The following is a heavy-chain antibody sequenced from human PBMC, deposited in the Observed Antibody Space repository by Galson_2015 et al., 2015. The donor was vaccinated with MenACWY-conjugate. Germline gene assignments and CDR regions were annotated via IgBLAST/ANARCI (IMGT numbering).Heavy chain of an antibody. CDR1: GFTFSFHW. CDR2: VKQDRSEK. Sequence: SLRLSCATSGFTFSFHWMSWVRQAPGKGLEWVASVKQDRSEKYYVDSVKGRFTISRDNSKNSLYLHMNSLRGEDTAVYYCARNLAGQTGGYRWFVSWGQGTLVSVSS. J-gene: IGHJ5*01. D-gene: IGHD2-8*02. CDR3: ARNLAGQTGGYRWFVS. V-gene: IGHV3-7*03.